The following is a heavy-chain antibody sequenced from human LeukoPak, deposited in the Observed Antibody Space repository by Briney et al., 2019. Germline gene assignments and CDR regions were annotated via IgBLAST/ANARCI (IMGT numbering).Heavy chain of an antibody. D-gene: IGHD3-10*01. CDR2: ISPDGRDI. CDR1: GFTFTDSY. J-gene: IGHJ4*02. V-gene: IGHV3-11*04. Sequence: GVLRLSCEASGFTFTDSYMTWIRQAPGKGLEWLSYISPDGRDISYAASVKGRFSISRDNDKNTLYLQMNSLRAEDTAVYYCARRLLWFGELSDYFDYWGQGTLVTVSS. CDR3: ARRLLWFGELSDYFDY.